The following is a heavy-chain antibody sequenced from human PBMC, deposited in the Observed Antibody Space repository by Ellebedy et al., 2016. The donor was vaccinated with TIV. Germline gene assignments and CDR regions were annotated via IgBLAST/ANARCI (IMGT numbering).Heavy chain of an antibody. Sequence: GESLKLSCAASGFTFSSYGMHWVRQAPGKGLEWVAFIRYDGSNKYYADSVRGRFIISRDNSKNTLYLQMNSLRAEDTAVYYCAKERLWRGSGTQTFDNWGQGTLVTVSS. CDR3: AKERLWRGSGTQTFDN. D-gene: IGHD3-10*01. CDR2: IRYDGSNK. CDR1: GFTFSSYG. J-gene: IGHJ4*02. V-gene: IGHV3-30*02.